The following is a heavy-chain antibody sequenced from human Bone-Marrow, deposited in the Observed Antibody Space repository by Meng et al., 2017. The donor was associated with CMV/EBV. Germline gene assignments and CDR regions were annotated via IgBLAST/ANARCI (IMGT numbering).Heavy chain of an antibody. CDR1: GYTFTGYY. Sequence: ASVKVSCKASGYTFTGYYMHWVRQAPGQGLEWMGWINPNSGGTNYAQKFQGRVTMTRDTSISTAYMELSRLRSDDTAVYYCARDIWGKRLVAAAGTSDDYWGQGTLVTVSS. V-gene: IGHV1-2*02. CDR2: INPNSGGT. CDR3: ARDIWGKRLVAAAGTSDDY. D-gene: IGHD6-13*01. J-gene: IGHJ4*02.